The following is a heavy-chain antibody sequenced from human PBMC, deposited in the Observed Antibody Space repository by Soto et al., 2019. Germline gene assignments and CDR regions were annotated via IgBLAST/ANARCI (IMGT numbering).Heavy chain of an antibody. CDR1: GFTFSSYW. CDR3: ARRSDSADAFDI. CDR2: INSDGSST. V-gene: IGHV3-74*01. J-gene: IGHJ3*02. D-gene: IGHD3-22*01. Sequence: EVQLVESGGGLVQPGGSLRLSCAASGFTFSSYWMHWVRQAPGKGLVWVSRINSDGSSTSYADSVKGRFTISRDNAKNTLYLQINSLRAEDTAVYYCARRSDSADAFDIWGQGTMVTVSS.